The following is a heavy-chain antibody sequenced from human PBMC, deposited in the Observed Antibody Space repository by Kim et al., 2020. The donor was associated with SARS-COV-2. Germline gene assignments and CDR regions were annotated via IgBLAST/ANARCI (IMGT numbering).Heavy chain of an antibody. CDR3: TTDRSVADPFDY. V-gene: IGHV3-15*01. CDR2: IKSKTDGGTT. Sequence: GGSLRLSCAASGFTFSNAWMSCVRQAPGKGLEWVGRIKSKTDGGTTDYAAPVKGRFTISRDDSKNTLYLQMNSLKTEDTAVYYCTTDRSVADPFDYWGQGTLVTVSS. J-gene: IGHJ4*02. CDR1: GFTFSNAW. D-gene: IGHD6-19*01.